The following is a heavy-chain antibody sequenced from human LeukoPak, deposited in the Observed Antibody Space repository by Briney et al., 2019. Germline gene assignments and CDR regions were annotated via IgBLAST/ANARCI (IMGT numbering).Heavy chain of an antibody. Sequence: GRSLRLSCAASGFTFSSYAMHWVRQAPGKGLEWVAVISYDESNKYYADSVKGRFTISRDNSKNTLYLQMNSLRAEDTAVYYCARGPERTGVGTRYYYGMDVWGQGTTVTVSS. CDR2: ISYDESNK. CDR3: ARGPERTGVGTRYYYGMDV. CDR1: GFTFSSYA. J-gene: IGHJ6*02. D-gene: IGHD2-8*01. V-gene: IGHV3-30-3*01.